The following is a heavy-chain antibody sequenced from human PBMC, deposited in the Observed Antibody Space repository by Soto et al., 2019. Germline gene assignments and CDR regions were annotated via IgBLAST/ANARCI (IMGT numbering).Heavy chain of an antibody. J-gene: IGHJ4*02. D-gene: IGHD3-10*01. CDR1: GFTFSSYG. Sequence: PGGSLRLSCAASGFTFSSYGMHWVRQAPGKGLEWISYIDSSSGYTNYADSVKGRFTISRDNSKNTLYLQMNSLRAEDTAVYYCAREDYYGSGSYLNCYDYWGQGTLVTVSS. CDR2: IDSSSGYT. V-gene: IGHV3-21*05. CDR3: AREDYYGSGSYLNCYDY.